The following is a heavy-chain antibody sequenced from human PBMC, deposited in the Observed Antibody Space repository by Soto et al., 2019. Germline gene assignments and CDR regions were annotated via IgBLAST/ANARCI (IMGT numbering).Heavy chain of an antibody. Sequence: QVQLQESGPGLVKPSQTLSLTCTVSGGSISSDRYFWSWVRQHPGKGLEWIAYILDSGSTYFNPILKSRVTISVDTSKSQFSLNLSSVTAADTAVYYCARGHTTFGFYYYGLDVWGQGTTVIVSS. D-gene: IGHD3-10*01. J-gene: IGHJ6*02. CDR2: ILDSGST. CDR1: GGSISSDRYF. V-gene: IGHV4-31*03. CDR3: ARGHTTFGFYYYGLDV.